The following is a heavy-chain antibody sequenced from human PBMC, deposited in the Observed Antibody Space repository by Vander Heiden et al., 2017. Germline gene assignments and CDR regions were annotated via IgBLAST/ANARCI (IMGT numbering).Heavy chain of an antibody. CDR3: ARDHFVSSFPPNTYYYYYGMDV. Sequence: EVQLVETGGGLIQPGGSLRLSCAASGFTVSSNYMSWVRQAQGKGVEWVAVIYSGGSTYYADSVKGRFTISRDNSKNTLYLQMNSLRAEDTAVYYCARDHFVSSFPPNTYYYYYGMDVWGQGTTVTVSS. J-gene: IGHJ6*02. D-gene: IGHD6-6*01. V-gene: IGHV3-53*02. CDR1: GFTVSSNY. CDR2: IYSGGST.